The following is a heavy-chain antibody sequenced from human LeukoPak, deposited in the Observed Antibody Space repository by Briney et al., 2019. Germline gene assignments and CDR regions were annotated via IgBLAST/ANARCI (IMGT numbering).Heavy chain of an antibody. CDR3: ARGPTRYQFDY. CDR1: GGSIGSYY. Sequence: SETLSLTCAVSGGSIGSYYWSWIRQPPGKGLEWIAYIYYSGSTNYNPSLKSRVTISVDTSKNEFSLRLSSVTAADRAVYYCARGPTRYQFDYWGQGILVTVSS. J-gene: IGHJ4*02. CDR2: IYYSGST. D-gene: IGHD2-2*01. V-gene: IGHV4-59*01.